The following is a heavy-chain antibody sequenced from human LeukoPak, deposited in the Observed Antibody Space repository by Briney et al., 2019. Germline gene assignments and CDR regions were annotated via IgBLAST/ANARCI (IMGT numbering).Heavy chain of an antibody. J-gene: IGHJ3*02. D-gene: IGHD3-16*01. Sequence: SETLSLTCTVSGGSISSGGYYWLWIRQPPGKGLEWIGYFYYSGRTYYNPSLKSRVTISVDTSKNQFSLKLSSVTAADTAVYYCARETGEAGWPVLQVMAFDIWGQGTMVTVSS. CDR2: FYYSGRT. CDR1: GGSISSGGYY. V-gene: IGHV4-31*03. CDR3: ARETGEAGWPVLQVMAFDI.